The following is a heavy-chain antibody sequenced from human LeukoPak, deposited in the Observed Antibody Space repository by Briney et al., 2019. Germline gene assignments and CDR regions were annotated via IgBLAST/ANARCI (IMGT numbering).Heavy chain of an antibody. CDR3: ARIGGYRRSSNWFVP. CDR2: IKQDGSEK. V-gene: IGHV3-7*03. D-gene: IGHD6-25*01. CDR1: GFTFSSYC. J-gene: IGHJ5*02. Sequence: GGSLRLSCAASGFTFSSYCMSWVRQAPGKGLEWVANIKQDGSEKYYVDSVKGRFTISRDNAKNSLYLQMNSLRAEDTAVYYCARIGGYRRSSNWFVPWAQGTLVNVSS.